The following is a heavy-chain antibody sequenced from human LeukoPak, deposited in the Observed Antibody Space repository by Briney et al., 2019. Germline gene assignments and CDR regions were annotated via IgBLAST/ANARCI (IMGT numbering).Heavy chain of an antibody. CDR1: GFTVRSYG. D-gene: IGHD7-27*01. V-gene: IGHV3-23*01. CDR3: AKDQTARAWAFDL. CDR2: ISGSGGST. J-gene: IGHJ2*01. Sequence: GGSLRLSRAASGFTVRSYGMSWGRQAPGKGVECVSGISGSGGSTYYADSVKGRFTISRDNSKNTVYLQMNSLRAEDMAVYYCAKDQTARAWAFDLWGRGTLVTASS.